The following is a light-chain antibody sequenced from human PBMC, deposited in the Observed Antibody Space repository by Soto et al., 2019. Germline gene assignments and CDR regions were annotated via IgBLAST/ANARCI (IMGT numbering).Light chain of an antibody. J-gene: IGLJ3*02. Sequence: QPVLTQPASVSGSPGQSITISCTGTISDVGGYNYVSWYQQHPGKAPKFMIYEVSNRPSGVSSRFSGSKSGNTASLTISGLQAEDEANYYCSSYTGSNIVFGGGTKLTVL. CDR3: SSYTGSNIV. CDR1: ISDVGGYNY. CDR2: EVS. V-gene: IGLV2-14*01.